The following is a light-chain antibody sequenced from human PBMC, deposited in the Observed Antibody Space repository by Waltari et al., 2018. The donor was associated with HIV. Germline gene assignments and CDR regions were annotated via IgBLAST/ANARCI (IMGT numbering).Light chain of an antibody. CDR2: GAS. CDR1: QSVRTY. V-gene: IGKV3-15*01. Sequence: EIVMTQTPATVSVSPGDRATLSCRASQSVRTYLAWYQQKPGQGPRLLIYGASTRATGVPARFSATGSGTDLTLTISSLQPEDFAVYYCQQYDIWPPWTFGQGTKVEIK. CDR3: QQYDIWPPWT. J-gene: IGKJ1*01.